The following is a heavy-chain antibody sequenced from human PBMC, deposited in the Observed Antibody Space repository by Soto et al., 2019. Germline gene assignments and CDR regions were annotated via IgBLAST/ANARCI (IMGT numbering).Heavy chain of an antibody. V-gene: IGHV3-7*01. D-gene: IGHD3-22*01. Sequence: EVQVVESGGGLVQPGGSLRLSCAASGFRFSTYWMSWVRQAPGKGLEWLANIKQDANEMYYVDSVKGRFTISRDNAKNSLYLQMNSLRAEDTAVYYCARDSPDSSGYHDYWGQGTLVTVSS. CDR2: IKQDANEM. CDR1: GFRFSTYW. CDR3: ARDSPDSSGYHDY. J-gene: IGHJ4*02.